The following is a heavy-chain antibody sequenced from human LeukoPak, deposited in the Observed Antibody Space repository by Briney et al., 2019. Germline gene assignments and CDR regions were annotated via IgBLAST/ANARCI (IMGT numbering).Heavy chain of an antibody. V-gene: IGHV3-48*03. CDR2: ISSSGSTI. D-gene: IGHD2-2*02. CDR3: ARGVPGYCSGTSCYKDYYYMDV. Sequence: GGSLRLSCAASGFTFSSYEMNWIRQAPGKGLEWVSYISSSGSTIYYADSVKGRFTISRDNAKNSLYVQMNSLRAEDTAVYYCARGVPGYCSGTSCYKDYYYMDVWGKGTTVTVSS. J-gene: IGHJ6*03. CDR1: GFTFSSYE.